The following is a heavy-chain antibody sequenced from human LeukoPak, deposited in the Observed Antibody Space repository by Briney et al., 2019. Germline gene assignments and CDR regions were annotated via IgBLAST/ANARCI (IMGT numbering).Heavy chain of an antibody. D-gene: IGHD5/OR15-5a*01. V-gene: IGHV1-18*01. CDR1: GYTFTSYG. CDR2: ISTYNGNT. J-gene: IGHJ4*02. Sequence: GPSVKVSCKASGYTFTSYGISWVRQAPGQGLEWMGWISTYNGNTNYAQKLQGRGTMTTDSATSTAYMELRSLRSDDTAVYYCARSIYGDSWGQGTLVTVSS. CDR3: ARSIYGDS.